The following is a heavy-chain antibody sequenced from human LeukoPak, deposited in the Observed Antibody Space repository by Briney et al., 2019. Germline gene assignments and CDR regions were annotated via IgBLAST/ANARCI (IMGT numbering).Heavy chain of an antibody. Sequence: GGSLRLSCAASGFTFSSYAMSWVRQAPGKGLEWVSAISGSGGSTYYADSVKGRFTISRDNSKNTLYLQMNSLRAEDTAVYYCAKTRNTVTTSPKLNWFDPWGQGTLVTVSS. CDR2: ISGSGGST. V-gene: IGHV3-23*01. CDR3: AKTRNTVTTSPKLNWFDP. CDR1: GFTFSSYA. D-gene: IGHD4-17*01. J-gene: IGHJ5*02.